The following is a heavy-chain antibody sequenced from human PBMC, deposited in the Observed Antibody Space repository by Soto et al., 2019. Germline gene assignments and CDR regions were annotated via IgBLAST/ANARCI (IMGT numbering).Heavy chain of an antibody. CDR2: IWYDGSNK. CDR1: GFTFSSYG. Sequence: QVQLVESGGGVVQPGRSLRLSCAASGFTFSSYGMHWVRQAPGQGLEWVAVIWYDGSNKYYADSVKGRFTISRDNSKNTLYLQMNSLRAEDTAVYYCARDTGAVAGLDYWGQGTLVTVSS. CDR3: ARDTGAVAGLDY. J-gene: IGHJ4*02. D-gene: IGHD6-19*01. V-gene: IGHV3-33*01.